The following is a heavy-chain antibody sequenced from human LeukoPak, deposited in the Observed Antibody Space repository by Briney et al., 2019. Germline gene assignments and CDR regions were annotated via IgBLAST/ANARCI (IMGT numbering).Heavy chain of an antibody. CDR2: ISGSGGST. CDR3: AKGYYDYVWGSYYFDY. Sequence: GGSLRLSWAASGFTFSSYAMSWVRQAPGKGLEWVSAISGSGGSTYYADSVKGRFTISRDNSRDTLYLQMNSLRAEDTAVYYCAKGYYDYVWGSYYFDYWGQGTLVTVSS. V-gene: IGHV3-23*01. D-gene: IGHD3-16*01. J-gene: IGHJ4*02. CDR1: GFTFSSYA.